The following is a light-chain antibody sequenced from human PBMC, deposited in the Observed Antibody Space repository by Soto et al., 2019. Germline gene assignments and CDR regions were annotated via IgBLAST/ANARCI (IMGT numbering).Light chain of an antibody. V-gene: IGKV1-39*01. CDR2: AAS. CDR1: QSISRF. CDR3: QKSYSPPPVN. J-gene: IGKJ5*01. Sequence: DIPMTQSPSSLSASVGDRVTITCRASQSISRFLNWYQQKPGKAPKLLIYAASSLQSRVPSRFSGSGSGTDFTLTISSLQPEDFATYYCQKSYSPPPVNFGQGTRLEIK.